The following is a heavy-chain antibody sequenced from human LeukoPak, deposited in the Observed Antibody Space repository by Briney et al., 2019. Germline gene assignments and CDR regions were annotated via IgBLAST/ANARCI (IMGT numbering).Heavy chain of an antibody. CDR2: ISSSSSYI. J-gene: IGHJ3*02. V-gene: IGHV3-21*01. D-gene: IGHD2-15*01. Sequence: NAGGSLRLSCAASGFTFSSYSMNWVRQAPGKGLEWVSSISSSSSYIYYADSLKGRFTISRDNAKNSLYLQMNSLRAEDTAVYYCARSVVVSAFDIWGQGTMVTVSS. CDR3: ARSVVVSAFDI. CDR1: GFTFSSYS.